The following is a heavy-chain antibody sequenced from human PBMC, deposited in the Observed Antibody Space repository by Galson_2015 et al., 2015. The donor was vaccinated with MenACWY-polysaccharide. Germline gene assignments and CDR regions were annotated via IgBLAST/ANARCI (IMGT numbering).Heavy chain of an antibody. J-gene: IGHJ4*02. CDR2: IGSSGIYT. V-gene: IGHV3-23*05. Sequence: SLRLSCAASGFTFSSYSMNWVRQDPGKGLKWVSGIGSSGIYTYYADSVKGRFTISRDNSGNTLYLQMNSLRVEDTAVYYCVKSGLGDLGTSMVRGVDYWGRGTLATVSS. CDR3: VKSGLGDLGTSMVRGVDY. CDR1: GFTFSSYS. D-gene: IGHD3-10*01.